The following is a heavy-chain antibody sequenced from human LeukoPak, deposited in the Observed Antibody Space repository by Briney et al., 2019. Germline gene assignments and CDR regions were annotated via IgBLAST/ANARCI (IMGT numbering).Heavy chain of an antibody. CDR2: IYYSGGT. Sequence: SETLSLTCTVSGGSISSYYWSWIRQPPGKGLEWIGYIYYSGGTNYNPSLKSRVSISVDTSKNQFSLKLSSVTAADTAVYYCARGPTTYSSSWYGGVSRPFYYWGQGNPVTVSS. V-gene: IGHV4-59*01. J-gene: IGHJ4*02. CDR1: GGSISSYY. D-gene: IGHD6-13*01. CDR3: ARGPTTYSSSWYGGVSRPFYY.